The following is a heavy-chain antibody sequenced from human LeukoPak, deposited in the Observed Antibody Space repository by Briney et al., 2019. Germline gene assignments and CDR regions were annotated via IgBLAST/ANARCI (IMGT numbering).Heavy chain of an antibody. J-gene: IGHJ4*02. CDR1: GYSFTSYW. D-gene: IGHD2-2*03. Sequence: GESLKISCKGSGYSFTSYWIGRVRQMPGKGLEWMGIIYPGDSDTRYSPSFQGQVTISADKSISTAYLQWSSLKASDTAMYYCARGEGNLDIVVAFDYWGQGTLVTVSS. V-gene: IGHV5-51*01. CDR3: ARGEGNLDIVVAFDY. CDR2: IYPGDSDT.